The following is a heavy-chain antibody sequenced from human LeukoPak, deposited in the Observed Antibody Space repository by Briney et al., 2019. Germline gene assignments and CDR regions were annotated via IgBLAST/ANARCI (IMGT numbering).Heavy chain of an antibody. J-gene: IGHJ4*02. CDR3: VRSLDY. Sequence: GRSLRLSCAASGFTFSSYWMSWVRQAPGKGLEWVANIKQDGSEKYYVDSVKGRFTISRDNSKNTVYLQMNRLRVEDTALYYCVRSLDYWGQGTLVTVSS. CDR1: GFTFSSYW. CDR2: IKQDGSEK. V-gene: IGHV3-7*03.